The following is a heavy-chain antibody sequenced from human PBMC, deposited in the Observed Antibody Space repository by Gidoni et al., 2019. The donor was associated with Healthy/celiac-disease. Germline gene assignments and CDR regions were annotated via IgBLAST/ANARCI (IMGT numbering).Heavy chain of an antibody. Sequence: EVQLLESGGGLVQPGGSLRLSGAASGFTVSSNYMSGVRQAPGKGLEWVSVIYSGGRTYYADSVKGRFTISRHNSKNTLYLQMNSLRAEDTAVYYCARYKIATHYDGYNNGGWNDAFDIWGQGTMVTVSS. D-gene: IGHD3-3*01. CDR1: GFTVSSNY. J-gene: IGHJ3*02. CDR3: ARYKIATHYDGYNNGGWNDAFDI. CDR2: IYSGGRT. V-gene: IGHV3-53*04.